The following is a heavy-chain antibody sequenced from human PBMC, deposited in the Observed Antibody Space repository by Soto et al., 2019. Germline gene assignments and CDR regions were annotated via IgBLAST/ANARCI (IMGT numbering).Heavy chain of an antibody. D-gene: IGHD3-3*01. V-gene: IGHV3-9*01. CDR2: ISWNGNDI. CDR3: AKDMDRYDFWTGSSFDS. CDR1: GFTFDDYA. Sequence: VQLVESGGDMVQPVRSLRLSCVASGFTFDDYAMWWVRQAPGKGLEWVSGISWNGNDIAYADSVKGRFTISRDDAKKSLYLQLKSLRAEDTALYFCAKDMDRYDFWTGSSFDSWGQGTLVTVSS. J-gene: IGHJ4*02.